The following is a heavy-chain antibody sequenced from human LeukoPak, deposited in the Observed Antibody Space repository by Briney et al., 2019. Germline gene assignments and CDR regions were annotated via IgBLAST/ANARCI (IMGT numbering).Heavy chain of an antibody. J-gene: IGHJ4*02. CDR3: AGVTGYFDY. Sequence: GGSLRLSCVASGFTFSSYAMSWVRQAPGKGLEWVSAISGSGGSTYYADSVKGRFTISRDNSKNTLYLQMNSLRAEDTAVHYCAGVTGYFDYWGQGTLVTVSS. V-gene: IGHV3-23*01. CDR1: GFTFSSYA. CDR2: ISGSGGST. D-gene: IGHD4-11*01.